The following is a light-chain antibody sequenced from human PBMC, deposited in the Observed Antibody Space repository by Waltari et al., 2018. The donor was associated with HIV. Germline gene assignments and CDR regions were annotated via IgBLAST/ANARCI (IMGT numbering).Light chain of an antibody. CDR2: WAS. CDR1: QSVLYNSNNKNY. Sequence: DIVMTQSPDSLAVSLGERATINCKSSQSVLYNSNNKNYLVWYQQKPGQPPTVLFYWASTRESGVPDRFSGSGSGTDFTLTISSLQAEDVAVYYCQQHFKTPYSFGQGTKLEIK. V-gene: IGKV4-1*01. J-gene: IGKJ2*03. CDR3: QQHFKTPYS.